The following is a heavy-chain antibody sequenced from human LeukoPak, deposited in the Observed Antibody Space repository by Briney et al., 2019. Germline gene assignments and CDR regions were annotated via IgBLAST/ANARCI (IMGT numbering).Heavy chain of an antibody. CDR3: ARDRNYYDSSGYSLFFDI. CDR2: IYSGGST. D-gene: IGHD3-22*01. V-gene: IGHV3-66*01. CDR1: GFTVSSNY. Sequence: GGSLRLSCAASGFTVSSNYMSWVRQAPGKGLEWVSVIYSGGSTYYADSVKGRFTISRDNSKNTLYLQMNSLRAEDTAVYYCARDRNYYDSSGYSLFFDIWGQGTMVTVSS. J-gene: IGHJ3*02.